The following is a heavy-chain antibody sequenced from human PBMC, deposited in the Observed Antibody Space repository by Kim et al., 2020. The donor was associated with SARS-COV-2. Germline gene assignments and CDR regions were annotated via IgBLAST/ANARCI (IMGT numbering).Heavy chain of an antibody. CDR3: AXPXTSDY. CDR2: VSGSGGTT. CDR1: GFTFSSYA. J-gene: IGHJ4*02. V-gene: IGHV3-23*01. Sequence: GGSLRLSCAASGFTFSSYAISWVRQAPGKGLEWVSAVSGSGGTTYYADSXKGRXXFSXXXPKNTLYLHXNSLRAEDTAVXXCAXPXTSDYWGQGTXXPVSS.